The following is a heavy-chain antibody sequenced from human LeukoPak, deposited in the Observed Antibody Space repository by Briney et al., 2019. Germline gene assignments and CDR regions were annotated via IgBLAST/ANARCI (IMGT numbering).Heavy chain of an antibody. CDR3: ATLFPQAARLAFDI. J-gene: IGHJ3*02. V-gene: IGHV1-3*01. Sequence: ASVKVSCKASGYTFTSYAMHWVRQAPGQRLEWMGWINAGNGNTKYSQKFQGRVTMTEDTSTDTAYMELSSLRSEDTAVYYCATLFPQAARLAFDIWGQGTTVTVSS. CDR2: INAGNGNT. CDR1: GYTFTSYA. D-gene: IGHD6-6*01.